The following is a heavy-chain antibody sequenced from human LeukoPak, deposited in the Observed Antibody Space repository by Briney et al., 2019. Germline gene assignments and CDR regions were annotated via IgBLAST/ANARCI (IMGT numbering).Heavy chain of an antibody. CDR2: TRYDESKT. V-gene: IGHV3-30*02. CDR3: AKARYSGSPALDF. D-gene: IGHD1-26*01. J-gene: IGHJ4*02. CDR1: GFTFSSNG. Sequence: GGSLRLSCAASGFTFSSNGMHWVRQTPGKGLDWVAFTRYDESKTFYGDPVRGRFTISRDNSKNTLYLQMNSLTIDDSAVYYCAKARYSGSPALDFWGQGTLVTVSS.